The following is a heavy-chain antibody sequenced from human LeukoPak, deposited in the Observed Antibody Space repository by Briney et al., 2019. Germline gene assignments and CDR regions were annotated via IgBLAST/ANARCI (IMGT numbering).Heavy chain of an antibody. CDR3: ARGVGDAADGADCFDP. CDR2: INHSGST. CDR1: GGSFSDYY. V-gene: IGHV4-34*01. J-gene: IGHJ5*02. Sequence: PSETLSLICAVYGGSFSDYYWNWIRQSPGKGLEWIGEINHSGSTRYNPSLTGRVTISVDTSKNQFSLKLSSVTAADTAVYYCARGVGDAADGADCFDPWGQGTLVTVSS. D-gene: IGHD4-17*01.